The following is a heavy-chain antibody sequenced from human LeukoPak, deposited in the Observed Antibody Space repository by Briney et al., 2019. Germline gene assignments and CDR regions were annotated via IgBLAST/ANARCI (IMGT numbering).Heavy chain of an antibody. CDR3: AAGTPNFDY. D-gene: IGHD1-1*01. J-gene: IGHJ4*02. CDR1: GFTFRSYG. CDR2: ISYDGSNK. Sequence: PGRSLRLSCAASGFTFRSYGMHWVRQAPGKGLEWVAVISYDGSNKYYADSVKGRFTISRDNSKNTLYLQMNSLRAQDTAVYYCAAGTPNFDYWGQGTLVTVSS. V-gene: IGHV3-30*03.